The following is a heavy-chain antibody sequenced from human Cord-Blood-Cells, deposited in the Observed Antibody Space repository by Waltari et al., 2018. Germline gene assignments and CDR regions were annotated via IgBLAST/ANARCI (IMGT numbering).Heavy chain of an antibody. V-gene: IGHV4-39*01. CDR2: IYYSGRP. D-gene: IGHD7-27*01. J-gene: IGHJ3*02. Sequence: QLQLQESGPGLVKPSETLSLTCTVSGGSISSSSYYWGWIRQPPGKGLEWIGRIYYSGRPHYNPSLKGRVTISVDTSKNRFSLKLSSVTAADTAVYYCVRLPTGDIAFDIWGQGTMVTVSS. CDR3: VRLPTGDIAFDI. CDR1: GGSISSSSYY.